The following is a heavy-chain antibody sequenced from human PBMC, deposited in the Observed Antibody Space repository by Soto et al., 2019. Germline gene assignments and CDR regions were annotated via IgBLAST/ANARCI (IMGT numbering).Heavy chain of an antibody. CDR1: GFTFSSYG. CDR2: ISQDGSSK. J-gene: IGHJ4*02. Sequence: GGSLRLSCAASGFTFSSYGMHWVRQAPGKGLEWVALISQDGSSKHYADSVKGRFTISRDNSKDALYLQLNSLTAEDTAVYYCATYNWNYGNDYWGQGTLVTVSS. CDR3: ATYNWNYGNDY. V-gene: IGHV3-30*03. D-gene: IGHD1-7*01.